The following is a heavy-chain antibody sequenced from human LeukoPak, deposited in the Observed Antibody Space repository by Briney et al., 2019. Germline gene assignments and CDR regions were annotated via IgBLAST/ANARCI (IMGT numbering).Heavy chain of an antibody. Sequence: INPNSGGTKYAQKFQGGVTMTRDTSISTAYMELSRLRSDDTAVYYCAREAGYMVRGVINYWGQGTLVTVSS. CDR2: INPNSGGT. CDR3: AREAGYMVRGVINY. D-gene: IGHD3-10*01. J-gene: IGHJ4*02. V-gene: IGHV1-2*02.